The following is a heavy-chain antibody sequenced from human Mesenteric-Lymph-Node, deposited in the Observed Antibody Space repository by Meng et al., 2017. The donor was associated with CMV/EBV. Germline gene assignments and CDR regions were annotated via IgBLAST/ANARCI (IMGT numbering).Heavy chain of an antibody. D-gene: IGHD1-26*01. CDR3: ARDRVRGVGATDFDY. J-gene: IGHJ4*02. V-gene: IGHV3-21*01. CDR1: GFTFSSYT. CDR2: ISSSSSYI. Sequence: GESLKISCAASGFTFSSYTMKWVRQAPGKGLEWVSSISSSSSYIYYADSVKGRFTISRDNAKNSLDLQMNSLRVEDTAVYYCARDRVRGVGATDFDYWGQGTLVTVSS.